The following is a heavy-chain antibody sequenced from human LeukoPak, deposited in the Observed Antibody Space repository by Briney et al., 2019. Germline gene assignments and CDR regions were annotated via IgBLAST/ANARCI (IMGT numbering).Heavy chain of an antibody. D-gene: IGHD6-13*01. Sequence: SATLSLTCTVSGGSISSYYWSWIRQPPGKGLEWIGDIYYSGSTDYNPSLKSRVTISVATYKNQFSLRLSSVPAADTSVYYCARERIAAAGTFDYWGQETLVTVSS. CDR2: IYYSGST. CDR3: ARERIAAAGTFDY. V-gene: IGHV4-59*01. J-gene: IGHJ4*02. CDR1: GGSISSYY.